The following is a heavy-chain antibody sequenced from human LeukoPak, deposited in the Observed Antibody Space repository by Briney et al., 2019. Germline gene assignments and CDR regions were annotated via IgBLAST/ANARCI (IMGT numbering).Heavy chain of an antibody. CDR2: ISSSSSYI. V-gene: IGHV3-21*01. CDR1: GFTFSSYS. CDR3: ARDRDCSSTSCYFWLDY. Sequence: PGGSLRLSCAASGFTFSSYSMNWVRQAPGKGLEWVSSISSSSSYIYYADSVKGRFTISRDNAKNSLYLQMNSLRAEDTAVYYCARDRDCSSTSCYFWLDYWGQGTLVTVSS. J-gene: IGHJ4*02. D-gene: IGHD2-2*01.